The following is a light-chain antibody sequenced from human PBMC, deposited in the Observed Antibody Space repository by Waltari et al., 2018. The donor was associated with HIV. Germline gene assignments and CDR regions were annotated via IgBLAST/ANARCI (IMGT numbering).Light chain of an antibody. CDR3: ETWDTNTEV. J-gene: IGLJ3*02. Sequence: SYVLTQPPSVAVAPGQTATIPCGGNNVGNKNVHWYQQKAGQPPLLVGHVTSDRPSGIPDRFSGFSSGNTASLTISRVEAGDEADYYCETWDTNTEVFGGGTKLTVL. CDR1: NVGNKN. V-gene: IGLV3-21*02. CDR2: VTS.